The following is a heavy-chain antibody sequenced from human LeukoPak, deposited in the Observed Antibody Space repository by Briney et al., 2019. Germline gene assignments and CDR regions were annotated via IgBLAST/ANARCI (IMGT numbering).Heavy chain of an antibody. CDR1: GITFSNYW. J-gene: IGHJ4*02. CDR3: ATDRSWGGFDN. V-gene: IGHV3-74*01. CDR2: IKTDGTTT. D-gene: IGHD3-16*01. Sequence: GGSLRLPCAASGITFSNYWMHWVRQAPGKGLMWVSRIKTDGTTTYYADSVKGRFTVSRDNAKDTLYLQLNSLRVEDTAVYYCATDRSWGGFDNWGQGTLVTVSS.